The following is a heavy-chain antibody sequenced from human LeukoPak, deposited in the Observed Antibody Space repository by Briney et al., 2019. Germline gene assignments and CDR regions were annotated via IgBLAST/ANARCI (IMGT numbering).Heavy chain of an antibody. V-gene: IGHV1-18*01. CDR1: GYTFTSYG. Sequence: EASVKVSCKASGYTFTSYGISWVRQAPGQGLEWMGWISAYNGNTNYAQKLQGRVTMTTDTSTSTAYMELRSLRSDDTAVYYCAREGYCSSTSCPYYYHYGMDVWGQGTTVTVSS. CDR3: AREGYCSSTSCPYYYHYGMDV. CDR2: ISAYNGNT. J-gene: IGHJ6*02. D-gene: IGHD2-2*01.